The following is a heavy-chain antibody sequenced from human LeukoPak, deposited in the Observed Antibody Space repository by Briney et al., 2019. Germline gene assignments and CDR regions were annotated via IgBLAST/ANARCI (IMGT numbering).Heavy chain of an antibody. CDR3: AKDRPNYYGSNGHYYRRDGDY. CDR2: ISGSGGST. V-gene: IGHV3-23*01. J-gene: IGHJ4*02. D-gene: IGHD3-22*01. Sequence: GGSLRLSCAASGFTFSSYAMSWVRQAPGKGLEWVSAISGSGGSTYYADSVKGRFTISRDNSENMLFLQMTSLRVEDTAVYFCAKDRPNYYGSNGHYYRRDGDYWGQGTLVTVSS. CDR1: GFTFSSYA.